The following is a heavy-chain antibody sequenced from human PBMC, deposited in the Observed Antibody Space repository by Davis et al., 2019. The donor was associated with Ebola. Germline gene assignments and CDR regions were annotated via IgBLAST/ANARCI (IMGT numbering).Heavy chain of an antibody. J-gene: IGHJ4*02. V-gene: IGHV1-69*06. D-gene: IGHD3-3*01. Sequence: AASVKVSCKASGGTFSSYAISWVRQAPGQGLEWMGGIIPIFGTANYAQKFQGRVTITADKSTSTAYMELSSLRSEDTAVYYCARGSNFWSGDPFDYWGQGTLVTVSS. CDR2: IIPIFGTA. CDR1: GGTFSSYA. CDR3: ARGSNFWSGDPFDY.